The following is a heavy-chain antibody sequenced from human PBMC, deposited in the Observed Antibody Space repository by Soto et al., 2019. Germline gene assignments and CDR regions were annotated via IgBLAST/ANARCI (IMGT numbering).Heavy chain of an antibody. V-gene: IGHV3-15*07. CDR2: IKSKTDGGTT. J-gene: IGHJ5*02. CDR3: TTAATVAVAGLMRWFDP. CDR1: GFTFSNAW. Sequence: GGSLRLSCAASGFTFSNAWMNWVRQAPGKGLEWVGRIKSKTDGGTTDYAAPVKGRFTISRDDSKNTLYLQMNSLKTEDTAVYYCTTAATVAVAGLMRWFDPWGQGTLVTVSS. D-gene: IGHD6-19*01.